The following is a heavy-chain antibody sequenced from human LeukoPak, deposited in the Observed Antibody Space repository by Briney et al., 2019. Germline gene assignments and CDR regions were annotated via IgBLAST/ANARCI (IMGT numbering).Heavy chain of an antibody. CDR2: IYSSGKP. V-gene: IGHV4-39*07. D-gene: IGHD5-18*01. CDR1: GASISSNNYY. J-gene: IGHJ5*02. Sequence: SETLSLTCTVSGASISSNNYYWGWVRQPPGKGLEWIGNIYSSGKPYYNASLKSRVTISVDTSKNQFSLKLSSVTAAGTAVYYCARRALWWIQLTNWFDPWGQGTLVTVSS. CDR3: ARRALWWIQLTNWFDP.